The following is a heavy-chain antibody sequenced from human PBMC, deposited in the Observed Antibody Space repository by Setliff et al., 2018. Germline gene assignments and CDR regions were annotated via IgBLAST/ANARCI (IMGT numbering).Heavy chain of an antibody. CDR2: IIPIFGTA. CDR3: ARDLVDYDYYYYGMDV. Sequence: SVKVSCKASGGTFSSYAISWVRQAPGQGLEWMGGIIPIFGTANYAQKFQGRVTITADESTSTAYMELSSLRSEDTAVYYCARDLVDYDYYYYGMDVWGQGTTVTVSS. V-gene: IGHV1-69*13. D-gene: IGHD2-8*02. J-gene: IGHJ6*02. CDR1: GGTFSSYA.